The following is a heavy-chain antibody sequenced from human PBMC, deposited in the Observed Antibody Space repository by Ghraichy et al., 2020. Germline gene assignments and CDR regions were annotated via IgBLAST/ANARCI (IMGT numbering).Heavy chain of an antibody. Sequence: SETLSLTCTVSGGSISSSTYYWGRLRPPPGMGLVWIVTIYYSGSTYYNPSLKSRVTISVDTSKNQFSLKVASVTAAATAVYYCAGQPRSTSSADYWGQGTLVTVSS. J-gene: IGHJ4*02. CDR1: GGSISSSTYY. CDR3: AGQPRSTSSADY. V-gene: IGHV4-39*01. D-gene: IGHD6-19*01. CDR2: IYYSGST.